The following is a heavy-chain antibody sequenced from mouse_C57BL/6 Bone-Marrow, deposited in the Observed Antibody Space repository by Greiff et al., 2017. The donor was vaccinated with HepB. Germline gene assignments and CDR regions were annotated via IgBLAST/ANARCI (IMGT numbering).Heavy chain of an antibody. V-gene: IGHV1-81*01. CDR2: IYPRSGNT. J-gene: IGHJ2*01. Sequence: QVQLQQSGAELARPGASVKLSCKASGYTFTSYGISWVKQRTGQGLEWIGEIYPRSGNTYYNEKFKGKATLTADKSSSTAYMELRSLTSEDSAVYFGARSGYSSYGWYFDYWGQGTTLTVSS. CDR1: GYTFTSYG. D-gene: IGHD1-1*01. CDR3: ARSGYSSYGWYFDY.